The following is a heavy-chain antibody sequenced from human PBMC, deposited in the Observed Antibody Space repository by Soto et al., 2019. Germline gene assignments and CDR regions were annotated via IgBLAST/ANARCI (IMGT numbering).Heavy chain of an antibody. V-gene: IGHV3-74*01. J-gene: IGHJ4*02. D-gene: IGHD7-27*01. Sequence: EVQLVESGGGLVQPGGSLRLSCAASGFTFSTYWMHWVRQVPGKGLVWVSRVNPDGTTTNYAASVKGRFTISRDNAKNTLHLQMNSLRVDDTAVSFCARDLAGVDDSWGQGTLVTVSS. CDR1: GFTFSTYW. CDR2: VNPDGTTT. CDR3: ARDLAGVDDS.